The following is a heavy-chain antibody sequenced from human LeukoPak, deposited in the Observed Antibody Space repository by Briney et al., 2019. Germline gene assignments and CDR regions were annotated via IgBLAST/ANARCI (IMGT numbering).Heavy chain of an antibody. Sequence: SETLSLTCTVPGGSISSYYWSWIRQPAGKGLEWIGRIYTSGSTNYNPSLKSRVTMSVDTSKNQFSLKLSSVTAADTAVYYCARGSSLLPHCNGGSCYPRYYYYYMDVWGKGTTVTVSS. J-gene: IGHJ6*03. D-gene: IGHD2-15*01. V-gene: IGHV4-4*07. CDR2: IYTSGST. CDR3: ARGSSLLPHCNGGSCYPRYYYYYMDV. CDR1: GGSISSYY.